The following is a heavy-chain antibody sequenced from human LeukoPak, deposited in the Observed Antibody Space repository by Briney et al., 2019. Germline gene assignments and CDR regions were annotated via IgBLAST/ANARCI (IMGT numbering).Heavy chain of an antibody. Sequence: ASVKVSCKASGYTFTGYYMRWGRQAPGQGLAWMGWINPNSGGTNYAQKFQGRVTMTRDTSISTAYMELSRLRSDDTAVYYCARATRETYYYDSSGYYSYEDDAFDIWGQGTMVTVSS. D-gene: IGHD3-22*01. V-gene: IGHV1-2*02. J-gene: IGHJ3*02. CDR3: ARATRETYYYDSSGYYSYEDDAFDI. CDR1: GYTFTGYY. CDR2: INPNSGGT.